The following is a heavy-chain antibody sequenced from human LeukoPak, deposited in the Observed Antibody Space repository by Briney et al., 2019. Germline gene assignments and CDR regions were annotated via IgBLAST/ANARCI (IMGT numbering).Heavy chain of an antibody. D-gene: IGHD6-19*01. CDR1: GGSISSYY. Sequence: PSETLSFTCTVSGGSISSYYWSWIRQPAGKGLEWIGRIYTGGSTNYNPSLKSRVTMSVDTSKNQFSLKLSSVTAADTAVYCIAVDLDSSGWYLDCGSQGTLVTAS. J-gene: IGHJ4*01. CDR3: AVDLDSSGWYLDC. CDR2: IYTGGST. V-gene: IGHV4-4*07.